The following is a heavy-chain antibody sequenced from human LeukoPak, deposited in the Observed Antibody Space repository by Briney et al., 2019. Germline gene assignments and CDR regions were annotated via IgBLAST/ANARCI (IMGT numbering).Heavy chain of an antibody. Sequence: TSVKVSCRASGFTFTSSTIQWVRQARGQRLEWIGWIVVGSGNTNYAQKFQERVIITRDMSTTTVYMELSSLRSEDTAVYYCAGTPWFGELTLDYWGQGTLVTVSS. D-gene: IGHD3-10*01. J-gene: IGHJ4*02. V-gene: IGHV1-58*02. CDR1: GFTFTSST. CDR3: AGTPWFGELTLDY. CDR2: IVVGSGNT.